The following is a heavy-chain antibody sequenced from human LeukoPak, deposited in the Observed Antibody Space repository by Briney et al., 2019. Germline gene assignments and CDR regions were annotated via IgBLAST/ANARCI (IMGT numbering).Heavy chain of an antibody. CDR1: GYTFTSYD. V-gene: IGHV1-8*03. CDR3: ARGMISYSSSSYYFDY. CDR2: MNPNSGNT. D-gene: IGHD6-13*01. J-gene: IGHJ4*02. Sequence: ASVKVSCKASGYTFTSYDINWVRQATGQGLEWMGWMNPNSGNTGYAQKFQGRVTITRNTSISTAYMELSSLRSEDTAVYYCARGMISYSSSSYYFDYWGQGTLVTVSS.